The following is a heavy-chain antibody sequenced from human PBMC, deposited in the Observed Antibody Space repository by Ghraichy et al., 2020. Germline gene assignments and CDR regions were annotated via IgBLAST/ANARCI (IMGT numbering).Heavy chain of an antibody. D-gene: IGHD6-19*01. V-gene: IGHV4-39*01. CDR1: GGSISSSSYY. Sequence: SETLSLTCTVSGGSISSSSYYWGWIRQPPGKGLEWIGSIYYSGSTYYNPSLKSRVTISVDTSKNQFSLKLSSVTAADTAVYYCARHFLYSSGWYGWFDPWGQGTLVTVSS. J-gene: IGHJ5*02. CDR2: IYYSGST. CDR3: ARHFLYSSGWYGWFDP.